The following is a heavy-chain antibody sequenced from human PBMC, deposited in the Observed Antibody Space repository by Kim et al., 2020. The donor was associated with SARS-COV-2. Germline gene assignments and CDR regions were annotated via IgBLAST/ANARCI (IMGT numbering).Heavy chain of an antibody. CDR3: ARSRRIAAADNDAFDI. Sequence: SETLSLTCTVSGGSISSSSYYWGWIRQPPGKGLEWIGSIYYSGSTYYNPSLKSRVTISVDTSKNQFSLKLSSVTAADTAVYYCARSRRIAAADNDAFDIWGQGTMVIVSS. CDR1: GGSISSSSYY. V-gene: IGHV4-39*01. CDR2: IYYSGST. J-gene: IGHJ3*02. D-gene: IGHD6-13*01.